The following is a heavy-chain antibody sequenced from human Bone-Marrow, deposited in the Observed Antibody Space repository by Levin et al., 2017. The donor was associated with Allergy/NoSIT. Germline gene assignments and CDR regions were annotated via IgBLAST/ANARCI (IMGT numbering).Heavy chain of an antibody. V-gene: IGHV5-51*01. CDR3: ARHPIFVVAAAMAFDY. CDR1: GSSFTSYW. CDR2: IYPGDADT. J-gene: IGHJ4*02. Sequence: PGGSLRLSCKGSGSSFTSYWIGWVRQMPGKGLEWLGIIYPGDADTRYSPSFQGQVTIPADKSSSTDYLQWSSLKASDTAMYYCARHPIFVVAAAMAFDYWGQGTLVTVSS. D-gene: IGHD2-2*01.